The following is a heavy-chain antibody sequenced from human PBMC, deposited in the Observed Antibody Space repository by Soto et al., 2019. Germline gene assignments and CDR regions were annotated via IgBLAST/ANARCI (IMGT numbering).Heavy chain of an antibody. Sequence: QVQLVESGGGLVQPGGSLRLSCAASGFTFSDYDMSWIRQAPGKGLEWVSFVSSSGTTIYYADSVKGRFTISRDNAKNSLYLQMNSLRAEDTAVYYCARMGPRAARPSYWGQGTLVTVSS. J-gene: IGHJ4*02. CDR3: ARMGPRAARPSY. CDR2: VSSSGTTI. D-gene: IGHD6-6*01. CDR1: GFTFSDYD. V-gene: IGHV3-11*01.